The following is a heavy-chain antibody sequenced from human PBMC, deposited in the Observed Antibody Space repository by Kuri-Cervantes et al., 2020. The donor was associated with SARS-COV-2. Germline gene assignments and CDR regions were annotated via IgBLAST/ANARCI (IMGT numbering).Heavy chain of an antibody. V-gene: IGHV3-30*02. Sequence: GESLKISCAASGFTFSSYGMHWVRQAPGKGLEWVAFIRYDGSNKYYADSVKGRFTISRDNAKNSPYLQMNSLRAEDTAVYYCASRPPPGELGELRVSGMWSDAFDIWGQGTMVTVSS. D-gene: IGHD1-26*01. J-gene: IGHJ3*02. CDR3: ASRPPPGELGELRVSGMWSDAFDI. CDR1: GFTFSSYG. CDR2: IRYDGSNK.